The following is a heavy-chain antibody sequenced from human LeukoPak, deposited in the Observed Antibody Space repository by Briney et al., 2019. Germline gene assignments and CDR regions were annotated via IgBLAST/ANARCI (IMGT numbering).Heavy chain of an antibody. CDR2: IIPIFGTA. V-gene: IGHV1-69*06. CDR1: GGTFSSYA. D-gene: IGHD3-10*01. Sequence: ASVKVSCKASGGTFSSYAISWVRQAPGQGLEWMGGIIPIFGTANYAQKFQGRVTITADKSTSTAYMELSSLRSEDTAVYYCATGSGSYQFDYWGQGTLVTVPS. CDR3: ATGSGSYQFDY. J-gene: IGHJ4*02.